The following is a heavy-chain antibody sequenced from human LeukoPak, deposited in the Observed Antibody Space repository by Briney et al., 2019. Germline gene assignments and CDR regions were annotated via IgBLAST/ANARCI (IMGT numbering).Heavy chain of an antibody. D-gene: IGHD6-13*01. CDR3: ARVPGIAAAGAFDI. Sequence: SVKVSCKASGGTFSRYAISWVRQAPGQGLEWMGGIILIFGTTNYAQKFQGRVTITADESTSTAYMELSSLRSEDTAAYYCARVPGIAAAGAFDIWGQGTMVTVSS. CDR2: IILIFGTT. V-gene: IGHV1-69*13. J-gene: IGHJ3*02. CDR1: GGTFSRYA.